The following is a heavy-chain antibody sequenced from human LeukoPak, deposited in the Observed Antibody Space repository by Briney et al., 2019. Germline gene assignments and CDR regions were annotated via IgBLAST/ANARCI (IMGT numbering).Heavy chain of an antibody. CDR2: IYTSGST. J-gene: IGHJ5*02. Sequence: SETLSLTCAVDGGSFSVYYWSWIRQPAGKGLEWIGRIYTSGSTNYNPSLKSRVTMSVDKSKNQFSLKLSSVTAADTAVHYCAREYYVGWFAPWGPGALVTVSS. V-gene: IGHV4-4*07. CDR3: AREYYVGWFAP. CDR1: GGSFSVYY. D-gene: IGHD2/OR15-2a*01.